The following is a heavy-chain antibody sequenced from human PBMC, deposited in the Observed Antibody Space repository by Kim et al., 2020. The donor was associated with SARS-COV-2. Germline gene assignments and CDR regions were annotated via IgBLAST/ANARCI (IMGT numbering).Heavy chain of an antibody. J-gene: IGHJ4*02. CDR1: GYSFSDYS. V-gene: IGHV1-3*01. CDR3: ARLGEKEKGWLPTD. CDR2: INGANGYT. D-gene: IGHD3-16*01. Sequence: ASVKVSCKASGYSFSDYSMVWVRQAPGQGLECMGWINGANGYTKSSQKFQGRVAITRDTSATTAYMEVSSLRSEDTAIYYCARLGEKEKGWLPTDWGQGTLVTVSS.